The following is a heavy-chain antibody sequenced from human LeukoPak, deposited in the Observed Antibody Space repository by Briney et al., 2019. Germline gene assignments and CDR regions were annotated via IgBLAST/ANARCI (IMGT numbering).Heavy chain of an antibody. CDR1: TYSFTPYW. CDR3: ARGRGSSWYFDY. Sequence: PAVSLKSSCKGSTYSFTPYWRGRVGQRPGIGLQCIVIIYPGESDNSQRPSFQSTVTISADTSITTAYLQCSSLKASETAMYYCARGRGSSWYFDYWGQGTLVTVSS. V-gene: IGHV5-51*03. CDR2: IYPGESDN. D-gene: IGHD6-13*01. J-gene: IGHJ4*02.